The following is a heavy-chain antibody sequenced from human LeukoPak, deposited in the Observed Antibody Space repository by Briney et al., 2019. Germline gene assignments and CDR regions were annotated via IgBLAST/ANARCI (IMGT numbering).Heavy chain of an antibody. CDR3: ARGYDILTGHIDY. CDR2: ISWNSGSI. V-gene: IGHV3-9*01. J-gene: IGHJ4*02. Sequence: GGSLRLSCAASGFTFDDYAMHWVRQAPGKGLEWVSGISWNSGSIGYADSVKGRFTISRDNAKNSLYLQMNSLRAEDTAVYYCARGYDILTGHIDYWGQGTLVTVSS. D-gene: IGHD3-9*01. CDR1: GFTFDDYA.